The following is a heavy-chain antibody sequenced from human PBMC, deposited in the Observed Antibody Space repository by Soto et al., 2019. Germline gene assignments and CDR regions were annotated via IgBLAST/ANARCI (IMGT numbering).Heavy chain of an antibody. CDR1: GFTFSSYW. CDR3: ARDSRHSRLTTPFDY. V-gene: IGHV3-7*05. J-gene: IGHJ4*02. D-gene: IGHD3-3*01. Sequence: GGSLRLSCAASGFTFSSYWMSWVRQAPGKGLEWVANIKQDGSEKYYVDSVKGRFTISRDNAKNSLYLQMNSLRAEDTAVYYCARDSRHSRLTTPFDYWGQGTLVTVSS. CDR2: IKQDGSEK.